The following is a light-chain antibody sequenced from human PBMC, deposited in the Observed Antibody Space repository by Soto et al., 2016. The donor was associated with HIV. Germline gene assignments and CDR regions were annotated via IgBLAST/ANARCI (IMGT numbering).Light chain of an antibody. CDR3: MQSIQTYT. CDR1: QSLLHRNGYDY. CDR2: LGS. J-gene: IGKJ2*01. Sequence: DIVMTQSPLSLPVTPGEPASISCRSSQSLLHRNGYDYLNWYLQKPGQSPQLLIYLGSNRASGVPDRSSGAGSGTDFALKISRVEAEDVGIYYCMQSIQTYTFGQGTKLEI. V-gene: IGKV2-28*01.